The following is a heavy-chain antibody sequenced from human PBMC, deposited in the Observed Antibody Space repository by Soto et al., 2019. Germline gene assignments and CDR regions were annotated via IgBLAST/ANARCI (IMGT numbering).Heavy chain of an antibody. J-gene: IGHJ6*02. CDR2: IIPIFGTA. D-gene: IGHD6-19*01. Sequence: QVQLVQSGAEVKKPGSSVKVSCKASGGTFSSYAISWVRQAPGQGLEWMGGIIPIFGTANYAQKFQGRVTTTADETTRTAYMELSSLRSEDTAVYYWARGSGWQNLDYYYYGMDVWGQGTTVTVSS. V-gene: IGHV1-69*01. CDR1: GGTFSSYA. CDR3: ARGSGWQNLDYYYYGMDV.